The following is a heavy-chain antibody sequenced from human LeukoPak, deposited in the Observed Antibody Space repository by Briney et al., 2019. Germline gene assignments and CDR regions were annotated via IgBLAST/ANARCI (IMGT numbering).Heavy chain of an antibody. CDR3: ASIDPYYDSSGYPAGAFDI. V-gene: IGHV1-69*05. CDR1: GGTFSSYA. CDR2: IIPIFGTA. J-gene: IGHJ3*02. Sequence: GASVKVSCKASGGTFSSYAISWVRQAPGQGLEWMGGIIPIFGTANYAQKFQGRVTITTDESTSTAYMELSSLRSEDTAVYYCASIDPYYDSSGYPAGAFDIWGQGTTVTVSS. D-gene: IGHD3-22*01.